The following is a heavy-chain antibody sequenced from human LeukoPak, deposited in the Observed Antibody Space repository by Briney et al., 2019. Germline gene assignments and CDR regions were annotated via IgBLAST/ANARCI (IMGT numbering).Heavy chain of an antibody. Sequence: GGSLRLSCAASGFTFSSYEMNWVRQAPGKGLEWVSYISSSGSTIYYADSVKGRFNISRDNAKNSLYLQMNSLRVEDTAVYYCAREGRGVATITGFDYWGQGTLVTVSS. V-gene: IGHV3-48*03. J-gene: IGHJ4*02. D-gene: IGHD5-12*01. CDR3: AREGRGVATITGFDY. CDR1: GFTFSSYE. CDR2: ISSSGSTI.